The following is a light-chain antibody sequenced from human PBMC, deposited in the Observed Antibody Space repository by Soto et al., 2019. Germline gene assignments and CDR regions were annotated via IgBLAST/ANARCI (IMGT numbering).Light chain of an antibody. CDR2: DAS. V-gene: IGKV1-5*01. CDR1: QSVSGW. Sequence: DIQMTQSPSTLSASVGDTVTVTCRASQSVSGWLAWYQQKPGEAPKLLIYDASALPRGVPSRFSGSGSGTKFTPAIAGLQPDEFGTYYCQQYETFSGTFGPGTKVDIK. J-gene: IGKJ1*01. CDR3: QQYETFSGT.